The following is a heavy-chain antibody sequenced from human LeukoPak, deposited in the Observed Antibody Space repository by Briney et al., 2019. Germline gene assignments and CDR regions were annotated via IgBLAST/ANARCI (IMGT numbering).Heavy chain of an antibody. CDR2: IYSGGST. CDR3: ARDRNTGYGMDV. J-gene: IGHJ6*02. D-gene: IGHD2-8*02. V-gene: IGHV3-53*01. CDR1: GFTVSSNY. Sequence: GGSLRLSCAASGFTVSSNYMSWVRQAPGKGLEWVSVIYSGGSTYYADSVKGRFTISRDSSKNTLYLQMNSLRAVDTAMYYCARDRNTGYGMDVWGQGTTVTVSS.